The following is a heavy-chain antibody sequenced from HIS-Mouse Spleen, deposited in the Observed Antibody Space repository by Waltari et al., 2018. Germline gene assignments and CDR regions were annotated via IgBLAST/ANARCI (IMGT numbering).Heavy chain of an antibody. Sequence: EEQLVVSGGGLVQPGGSLRLSCAPSALPFSRYWMSWARLAPGKGLEWVANIKKDGSEKYYVASVKGRFTISRDNAKNSLYLQMNSLRAEDTAVYYCARASNGARDYWGQGTLVTVSS. D-gene: IGHD2-8*01. J-gene: IGHJ4*02. V-gene: IGHV3-7*01. CDR2: IKKDGSEK. CDR1: ALPFSRYW. CDR3: ARASNGARDY.